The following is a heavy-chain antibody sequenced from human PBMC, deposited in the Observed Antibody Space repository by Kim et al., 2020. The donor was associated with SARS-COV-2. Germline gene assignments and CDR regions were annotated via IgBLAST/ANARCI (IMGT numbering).Heavy chain of an antibody. CDR3: ARIPPRDGSGSFFDY. D-gene: IGHD3-10*01. CDR1: AFDFTNYA. CDR2: ITASGGHT. Sequence: GGSLRLSCAASAFDFTNYAMSWVRQSPGQGLTWVSLITASGGHTYYAGSVQGRFTISRDNANNMLFLQMNSLTVDDMGVYFCARIPPRDGSGSFFDYWG. V-gene: IGHV3-23*01. J-gene: IGHJ4*01.